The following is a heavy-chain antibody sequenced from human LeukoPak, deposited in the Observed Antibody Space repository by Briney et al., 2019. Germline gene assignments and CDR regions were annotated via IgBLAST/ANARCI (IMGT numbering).Heavy chain of an antibody. CDR1: GGSISSSSYY. CDR2: INHSGST. Sequence: SETLSLTCTVSGGSISSSSYYWSWIRQPPGKGLEWIGEINHSGSTNYNPSLKSRVTISVDTSKNQFSLKLSSVTAADTAVYYCARHRIYCSGGSCLPFDYWGQGTLVTVSS. J-gene: IGHJ4*02. D-gene: IGHD2-15*01. CDR3: ARHRIYCSGGSCLPFDY. V-gene: IGHV4-39*01.